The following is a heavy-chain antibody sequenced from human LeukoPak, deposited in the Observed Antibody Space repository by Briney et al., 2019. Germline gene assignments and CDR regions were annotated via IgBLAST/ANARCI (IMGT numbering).Heavy chain of an antibody. CDR3: ARDLDCSSTSCQSAFDI. CDR2: ISAYNGNT. D-gene: IGHD2-2*01. Sequence: GASVKVSCKASGYTFTSYGISWVRQAPGQGLEWMGWISAYNGNTNYAQKLQGRVTMTTDTSTSTAYMELRSLRSDDTAVYYCARDLDCSSTSCQSAFDIWGQGTMVTVSS. CDR1: GYTFTSYG. V-gene: IGHV1-18*01. J-gene: IGHJ3*02.